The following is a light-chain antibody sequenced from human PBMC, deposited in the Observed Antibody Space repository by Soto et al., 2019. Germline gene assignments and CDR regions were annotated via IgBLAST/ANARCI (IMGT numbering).Light chain of an antibody. Sequence: EVVLTQSPGTLSLSPGESATLSCRASQTVTSNYLSWYQQKPCQAPRLLIYGASSRATDLPTRFRGSGSAIGFPLTISRLAAEDFGVGYCQQYLNLPVTFGRGTRLEIK. V-gene: IGKV3-20*01. CDR3: QQYLNLPVT. J-gene: IGKJ2*01. CDR1: QTVTSNY. CDR2: GAS.